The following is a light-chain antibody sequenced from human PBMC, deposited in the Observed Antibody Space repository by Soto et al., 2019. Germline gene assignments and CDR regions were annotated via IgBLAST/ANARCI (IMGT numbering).Light chain of an antibody. CDR1: QSVSSSY. CDR2: GAS. J-gene: IGKJ5*01. V-gene: IGKV3-20*01. CDR3: QQYGSSPPIT. Sequence: EIVLTQSPGTLSLSPGERATLSCRASQSVSSSYLAWYQQKHGQAPRLLIYGASSRATGIPDRFSGSGSGPDFTLTISRLEPEDFAVYYCQQYGSSPPITFGQGTRLEIK.